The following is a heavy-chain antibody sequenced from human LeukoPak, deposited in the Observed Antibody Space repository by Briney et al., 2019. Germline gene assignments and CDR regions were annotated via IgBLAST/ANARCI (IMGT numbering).Heavy chain of an antibody. J-gene: IGHJ4*02. V-gene: IGHV1-2*02. D-gene: IGHD2-15*01. Sequence: ASVKVSCKASGYTFTGYYMHWVRQAPGQGLEWMGWINPNSGGTNYAQKFQGRVTMTRDTSISTAYMELSRLRSDDTAVYYCARDGYPVPDDLNYFDYWGQGTLVTVSS. CDR3: ARDGYPVPDDLNYFDY. CDR2: INPNSGGT. CDR1: GYTFTGYY.